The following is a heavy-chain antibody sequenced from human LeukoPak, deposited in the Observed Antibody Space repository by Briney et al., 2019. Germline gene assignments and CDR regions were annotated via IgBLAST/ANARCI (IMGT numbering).Heavy chain of an antibody. CDR2: MNPNSGNT. J-gene: IGHJ6*03. V-gene: IGHV1-8*01. Sequence: GASVKVSCKASGYTFTSYDINWVRQATGQGLEWMGWMNPNSGNTGYAQKFQGRVTMTRNTSISTAYMELSSLRSEDTAVYYCARRVLYYYYYHMDVWGKGTTVTVSS. D-gene: IGHD2-15*01. CDR3: ARRVLYYYYYHMDV. CDR1: GYTFTSYD.